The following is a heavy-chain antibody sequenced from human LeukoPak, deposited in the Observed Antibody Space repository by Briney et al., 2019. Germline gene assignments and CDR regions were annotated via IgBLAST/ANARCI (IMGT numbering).Heavy chain of an antibody. CDR3: ARVPSKMAFDI. J-gene: IGHJ3*02. CDR2: INAGNGNT. V-gene: IGHV1-3*01. CDR1: GYTFTSYA. D-gene: IGHD5-24*01. Sequence: ASVKVSCKASGYTFTSYAMHWVRQAPGQRLEWMGWINAGNGNTKYSQKFQGRVTITRDASASTAYMELSSLRSEDTAVYYCARVPSKMAFDIWGQGTMVTVSS.